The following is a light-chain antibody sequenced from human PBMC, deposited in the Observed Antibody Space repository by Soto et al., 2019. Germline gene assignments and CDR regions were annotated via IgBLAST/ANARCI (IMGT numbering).Light chain of an antibody. CDR1: QNIRNY. CDR3: QQGHRTPYT. CDR2: AAS. Sequence: DIQMTQSPSSLSASVGDRVTITCRASQNIRNYLNWYQQKPGDAPKLLIYAASTLQGAVPSRFSGSGSGTDFTLTISSLQPEDFATYHCQQGHRTPYTFGQGTRLEI. V-gene: IGKV1-39*01. J-gene: IGKJ2*01.